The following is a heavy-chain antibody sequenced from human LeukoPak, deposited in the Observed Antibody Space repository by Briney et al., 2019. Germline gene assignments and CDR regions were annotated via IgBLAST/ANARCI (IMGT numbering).Heavy chain of an antibody. J-gene: IGHJ4*02. V-gene: IGHV1-2*02. CDR2: INPNSGGT. Sequence: ASVKVSCKASGYTFTDYYMHWVRQAPGQGLESMGWINPNSGGTNYAQKFQGRVTMTRDTSISTAYMELSRLRSDDTAVYYCASWEPYGDYRLPHDYWGQGTLVTVSS. D-gene: IGHD4-17*01. CDR1: GYTFTDYY. CDR3: ASWEPYGDYRLPHDY.